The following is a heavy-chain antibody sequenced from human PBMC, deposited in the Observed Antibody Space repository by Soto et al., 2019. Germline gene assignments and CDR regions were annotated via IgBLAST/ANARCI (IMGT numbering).Heavy chain of an antibody. CDR1: GFNVSRNY. Sequence: GSLRLSCAASGFNVSRNYMIWVRQAPGKGLEWIGEINHSGVTSYNPSLKSRVTISVDTSKSQFSLKLTSVTAADRAVYYCARGSVDTVDSSGLYEYWGQGTPVTVSS. J-gene: IGHJ4*02. CDR2: INHSGVT. CDR3: ARGSVDTVDSSGLYEY. D-gene: IGHD3-22*01. V-gene: IGHV4-34*01.